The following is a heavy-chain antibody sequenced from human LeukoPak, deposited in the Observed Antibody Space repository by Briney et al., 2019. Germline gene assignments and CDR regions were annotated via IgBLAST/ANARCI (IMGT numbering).Heavy chain of an antibody. J-gene: IGHJ3*02. CDR3: ARRICTSCPDAFDI. CDR2: MNPNSGNT. D-gene: IGHD2-2*01. Sequence: ASVKVSCKASGYTFTSYDINWVRRATGQGLEWMGWMNPNSGNTGYAQKFQGRVTITRNTSISTAYMELSSLRSEDTAVYYCARRICTSCPDAFDIWGQGTMVTVSS. CDR1: GYTFTSYD. V-gene: IGHV1-8*03.